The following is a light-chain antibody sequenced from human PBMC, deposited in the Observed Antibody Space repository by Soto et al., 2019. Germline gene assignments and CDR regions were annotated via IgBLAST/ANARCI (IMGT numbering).Light chain of an antibody. Sequence: QSVLTQPPSASGTPGQGVTISCSGSTSNIGSNYVYWYQQLPGTAPKLLIYRNNQRPSGVPDRFSGSKSGTSASLAISGLRSGDEADYFCATWDDSTLSARYVFGTGTKVTVL. CDR1: TSNIGSNY. CDR2: RNN. CDR3: ATWDDSTLSARYV. J-gene: IGLJ1*01. V-gene: IGLV1-47*01.